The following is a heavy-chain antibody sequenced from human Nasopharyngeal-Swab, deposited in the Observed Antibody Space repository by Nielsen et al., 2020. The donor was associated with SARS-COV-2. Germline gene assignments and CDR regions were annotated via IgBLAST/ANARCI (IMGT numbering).Heavy chain of an antibody. CDR3: ARQENSYGLSYFDY. D-gene: IGHD5-18*01. J-gene: IGHJ4*02. V-gene: IGHV4-59*08. CDR1: GGSISSYY. Sequence: SETLSLTCTVSGGSISSYYWSWIRQPPGKGLEWIGYIYYNGSTNYNPSLKSRVTISVDTSKNQFSLKLSSVTAADTAVYYCARQENSYGLSYFDYWGQGTLVTVSS. CDR2: IYYNGST.